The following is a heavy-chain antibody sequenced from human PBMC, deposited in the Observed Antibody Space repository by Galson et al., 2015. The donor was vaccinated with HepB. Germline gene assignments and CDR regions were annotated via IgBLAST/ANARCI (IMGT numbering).Heavy chain of an antibody. D-gene: IGHD3-22*01. CDR2: FHGTGGA. Sequence: ETLSLTCSVSGASISAYYWTWVRQPAGKGLEWLGRFHGTGGAKYNPSLQSRPHLSNDTSNNHFSPTLPSVTAADTALYYCARLGGDYYDSSTYDPLYFDSWGQGTRVIVSS. V-gene: IGHV4-4*07. J-gene: IGHJ4*02. CDR1: GASISAYY. CDR3: ARLGGDYYDSSTYDPLYFDS.